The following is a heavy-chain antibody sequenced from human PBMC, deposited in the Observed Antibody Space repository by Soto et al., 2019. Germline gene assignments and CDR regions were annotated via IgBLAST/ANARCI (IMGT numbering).Heavy chain of an antibody. CDR2: IYSGGST. D-gene: IGHD3-16*02. Sequence: GGSLRLSCAASGFTVSSSYMSWVRQAPGKGLEWVSVIYSGGSTYYADSVKGRFTISRDNSKNTLYLQMNSLRAEDTAVYYCASSDIYDYIWGSYRSLDYWGQGTLVTV. V-gene: IGHV3-53*01. J-gene: IGHJ4*02. CDR1: GFTVSSSY. CDR3: ASSDIYDYIWGSYRSLDY.